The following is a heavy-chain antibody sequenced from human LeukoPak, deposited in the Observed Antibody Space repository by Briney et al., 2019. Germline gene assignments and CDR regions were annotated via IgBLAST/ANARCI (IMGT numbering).Heavy chain of an antibody. CDR3: ARGHYSFDS. Sequence: AGGSLRLSCAASGFTFTDYYMTWIRQAPGKGLEWISYIDPSTTNIDYADSVKGRFTISRDNAKSSLYLQMDSLRAEDAALYYCARGHYSFDSWGQGALVTVSS. CDR1: GFTFTDYY. J-gene: IGHJ4*02. CDR2: IDPSTTNI. V-gene: IGHV3-11*01.